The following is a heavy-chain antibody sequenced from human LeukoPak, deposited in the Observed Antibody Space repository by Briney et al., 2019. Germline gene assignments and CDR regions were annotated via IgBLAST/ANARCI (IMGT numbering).Heavy chain of an antibody. Sequence: PSETLSLTCTVSGASMSNSFWSWIRQPAGKGLEWIGRIYSSGRTNYNPSLKSRVTLSIDTSNNQSSLKQTSVTAADTALYYCARAPAGCGGTCSFDYWRQGTLVTVSS. V-gene: IGHV4-4*07. CDR2: IYSSGRT. CDR3: ARAPAGCGGTCSFDY. D-gene: IGHD2-15*01. CDR1: GASMSNSF. J-gene: IGHJ4*02.